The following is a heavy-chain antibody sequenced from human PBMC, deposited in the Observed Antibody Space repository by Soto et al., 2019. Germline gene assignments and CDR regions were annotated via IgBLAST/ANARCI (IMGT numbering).Heavy chain of an antibody. D-gene: IGHD6-13*01. CDR3: AKLGSSWFGSETSDRNYWYFDY. CDR2: ISGSGGST. CDR1: GFTFSSYA. Sequence: GGSLRLSCAASGFTFSSYAMSWVRQAPGKGLEWVSAISGSGGSTYYADSVKGRFTISRDNSKNTLYLQMNSLRAEDTAVYYCAKLGSSWFGSETSDRNYWYFDYWGQGTLVTVSS. J-gene: IGHJ4*02. V-gene: IGHV3-23*01.